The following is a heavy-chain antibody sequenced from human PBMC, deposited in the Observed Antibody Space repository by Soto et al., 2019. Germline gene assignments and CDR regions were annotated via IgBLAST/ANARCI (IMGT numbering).Heavy chain of an antibody. CDR3: SKGWGDY. J-gene: IGHJ4*02. D-gene: IGHD7-27*01. CDR1: GFTFSSYT. Sequence: EVQLLESGGGLVQPGGYLRLSCAASGFTFSSYTMSWVRKGPGKGLEWVSGISSSGGSTVYADSVKGLFTISRDNFKNTLYLQMNSLRAEETAVYYCSKGWGDYGGQGTPVTVSS. CDR2: ISSSGGST. V-gene: IGHV3-23*01.